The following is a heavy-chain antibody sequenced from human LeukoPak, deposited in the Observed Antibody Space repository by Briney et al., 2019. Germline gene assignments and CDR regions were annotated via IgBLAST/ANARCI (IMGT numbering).Heavy chain of an antibody. Sequence: PSETLSLTCAVYGGSFSGYYWSWIRQPPGKGLEWIGEINHSGSTNYNPPLKSRVTISVDTSKNQFSLKLSSVTAADTAVYYCARHSKLLWFGEFWFDPWGQGTLVTVSS. V-gene: IGHV4-34*01. D-gene: IGHD3-10*01. J-gene: IGHJ5*02. CDR2: INHSGST. CDR1: GGSFSGYY. CDR3: ARHSKLLWFGEFWFDP.